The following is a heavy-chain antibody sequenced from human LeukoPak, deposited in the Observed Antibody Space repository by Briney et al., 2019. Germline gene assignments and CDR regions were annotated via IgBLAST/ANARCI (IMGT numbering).Heavy chain of an antibody. CDR1: GGTFSSYA. J-gene: IGHJ4*02. Sequence: GASVKVSCKASGGTFSSYAISWVRQAPGQGLEWMGGIIPIFGTADYAQKFQGRVTITADESTSTAYMELSSLRSEDTAVYYCARDLGDYGDYSAFDYWGQGTLVTVSS. CDR2: IIPIFGTA. CDR3: ARDLGDYGDYSAFDY. D-gene: IGHD4-17*01. V-gene: IGHV1-69*13.